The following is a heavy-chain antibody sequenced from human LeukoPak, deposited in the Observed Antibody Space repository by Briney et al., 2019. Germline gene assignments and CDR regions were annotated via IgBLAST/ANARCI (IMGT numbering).Heavy chain of an antibody. CDR3: ASSIPGGYCSGGSCNDY. J-gene: IGHJ4*02. Sequence: SETLSLTCAVYGGSFSGYYWSWIRQPPGKGLEWIGEINHSGSTNYNPSLKSRVTISVDTSKNQFSLKLSSVTAADTAVYYCASSIPGGYCSGGSCNDYWSQGTLVTVSS. CDR2: INHSGST. CDR1: GGSFSGYY. V-gene: IGHV4-34*01. D-gene: IGHD2-15*01.